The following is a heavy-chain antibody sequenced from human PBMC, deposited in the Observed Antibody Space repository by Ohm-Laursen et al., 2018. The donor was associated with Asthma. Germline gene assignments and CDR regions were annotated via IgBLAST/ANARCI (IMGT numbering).Heavy chain of an antibody. CDR3: AKDPVPYSGSYYFDY. CDR2: ISYDGSNK. D-gene: IGHD1-26*01. Sequence: SLRLSCAAAGFTFTSYGMHWVRQAPGKGLEWVAVISYDGSNKYYADSVKGRFTISRDNSKNTLYLQMNSLRAEDTAVYYCAKDPVPYSGSYYFDYWGQGTLVTVSS. V-gene: IGHV3-30*18. J-gene: IGHJ4*02. CDR1: GFTFTSYG.